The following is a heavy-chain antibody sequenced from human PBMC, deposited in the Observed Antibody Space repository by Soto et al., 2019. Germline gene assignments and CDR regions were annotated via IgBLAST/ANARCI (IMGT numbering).Heavy chain of an antibody. CDR2: INPNSGGT. J-gene: IGHJ4*02. Sequence: QVQMVQSGAEVKKPGASVKVSCKASGYTFTGYYMHWVRQAPGQGLEWMGWINPNSGGTNYEQKFQGRVTMTRDTTLSNDYMEVSRLRSDDTAVYYCARDILEGSSSADSWGQGTLVTVSS. D-gene: IGHD6-6*01. CDR1: GYTFTGYY. CDR3: ARDILEGSSSADS. V-gene: IGHV1-2*02.